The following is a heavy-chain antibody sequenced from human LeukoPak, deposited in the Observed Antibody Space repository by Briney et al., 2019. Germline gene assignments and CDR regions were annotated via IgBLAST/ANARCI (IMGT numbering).Heavy chain of an antibody. V-gene: IGHV3-30*02. J-gene: IGHJ4*02. Sequence: GGSLRLSCAASGFTFSSYGMHWVRQAPGKGLEWVAFIRYDGSNKYYADSVKGRFTISRDNSKNTLYLQMSSLRAEDTALYYCASYYYDSGNYYSTLDYWGQGTLVTVSS. CDR2: IRYDGSNK. D-gene: IGHD3-10*01. CDR1: GFTFSSYG. CDR3: ASYYYDSGNYYSTLDY.